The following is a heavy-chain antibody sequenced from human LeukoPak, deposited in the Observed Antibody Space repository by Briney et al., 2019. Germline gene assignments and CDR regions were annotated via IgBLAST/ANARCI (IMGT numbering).Heavy chain of an antibody. CDR2: IIPIYGTA. Sequence: SVKVSCKASGGTFSSYAISWVRQAPGQGLEWMGGIIPIYGTANYAQKFQGRVTITADESTSTAYMELSSLRSEDTAVYYCATAARRAYYYYMDVWGKGTTVTVSS. J-gene: IGHJ6*03. CDR1: GGTFSSYA. D-gene: IGHD6-6*01. V-gene: IGHV1-69*13. CDR3: ATAARRAYYYYMDV.